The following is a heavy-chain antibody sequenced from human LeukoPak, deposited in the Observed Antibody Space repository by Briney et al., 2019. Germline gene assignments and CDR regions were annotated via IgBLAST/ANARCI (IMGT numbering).Heavy chain of an antibody. V-gene: IGHV1-18*01. CDR3: AVDYYDILTGYPAPDY. CDR2: ISAHNGNT. CDR1: GYTFTSYG. J-gene: IGHJ4*02. D-gene: IGHD3-9*01. Sequence: ASVKVSCKASGYTFTSYGINWVRQAPGQGLEWMGWISAHNGNTNYAQKLQGRVTMTTDTSTSTAYMELRSLRSDDTAVYYCAVDYYDILTGYPAPDYWGQGTLVTVSS.